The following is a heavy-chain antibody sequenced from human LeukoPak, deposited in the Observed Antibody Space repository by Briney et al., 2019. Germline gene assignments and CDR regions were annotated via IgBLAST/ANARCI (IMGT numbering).Heavy chain of an antibody. V-gene: IGHV4-39*07. D-gene: IGHD6-13*01. CDR1: GGSISSTGSF. Sequence: SETLSLTCTVSGGSISSTGSFWGWIRRPPGKGLEWIGSIYSGGITYCNPSLKSRVTISEDTSKNQFSLTLSSVTAADTAVYYCARTHSSRYNWFDPWGQGTLVTVSS. CDR3: ARTHSSRYNWFDP. CDR2: IYSGGIT. J-gene: IGHJ5*02.